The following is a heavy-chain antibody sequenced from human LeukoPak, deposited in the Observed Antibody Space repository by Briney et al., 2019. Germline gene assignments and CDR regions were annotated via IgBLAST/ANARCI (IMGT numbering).Heavy chain of an antibody. D-gene: IGHD6-13*01. CDR1: GGSFSGYY. CDR3: ARLSQSTSWYDDY. CDR2: INHSGST. V-gene: IGHV4-34*01. J-gene: IGHJ4*02. Sequence: SETLSLTCAVYGGSFSGYYWSWIRQPPGKGLEWIGEINHSGSTNYNPSLKSRVTISVDTSKNQFSLKLSSVTAADTAVYYCARLSQSTSWYDDYWGQGTLVTVSS.